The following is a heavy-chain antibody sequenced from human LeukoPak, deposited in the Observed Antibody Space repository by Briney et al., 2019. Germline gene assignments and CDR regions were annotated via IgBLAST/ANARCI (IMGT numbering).Heavy chain of an antibody. D-gene: IGHD1-26*01. V-gene: IGHV1-18*01. J-gene: IGHJ4*02. CDR3: ARPIQVGATFFDY. Sequence: ASLKVSCTASGYTFTNYGISWVRQAPGQGLEWMGWISAYNGNTNYAQKLQGRVTMTTDTSTTTAYMELRSLRSDDTAVYYCARPIQVGATFFDYWGQGTLVTVSS. CDR1: GYTFTNYG. CDR2: ISAYNGNT.